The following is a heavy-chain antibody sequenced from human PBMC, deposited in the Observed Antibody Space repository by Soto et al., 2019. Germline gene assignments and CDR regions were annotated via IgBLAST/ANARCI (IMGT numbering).Heavy chain of an antibody. CDR1: SASISSNW. V-gene: IGHV4-4*02. J-gene: IGHJ4*02. Sequence: QVQLQESGPGLVKPSGSLSLTCSVSSASISSNWWSWVRQPPGKGLEWIGEIYQSGRTNYNPPLKGRASISLDMSKNQFSLNLSSVTAADTALYYCARHLGTPGMWGFDSWGQGTLVTVSS. D-gene: IGHD1-1*01. CDR2: IYQSGRT. CDR3: ARHLGTPGMWGFDS.